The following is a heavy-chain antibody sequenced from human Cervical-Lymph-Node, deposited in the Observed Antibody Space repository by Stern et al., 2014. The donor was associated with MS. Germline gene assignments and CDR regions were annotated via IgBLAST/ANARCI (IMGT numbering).Heavy chain of an antibody. CDR3: ASGPVDTAMNNFDY. Sequence: QVQLVESGGGVVQPGRSLRLSCAASGFTFSSYGMHWVRQAPGKGLKWVAVISYDGSNKYYADSVKGRFTISRDNSKNTLYLQMNSLRAEDTAVYYCASGPVDTAMNNFDYWGQGTLVTVSS. D-gene: IGHD5-18*01. CDR1: GFTFSSYG. CDR2: ISYDGSNK. V-gene: IGHV3-30*03. J-gene: IGHJ4*02.